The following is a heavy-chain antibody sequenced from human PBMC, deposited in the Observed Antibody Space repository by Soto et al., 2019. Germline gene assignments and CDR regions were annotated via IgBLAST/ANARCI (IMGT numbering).Heavy chain of an antibody. CDR1: GGSISNYY. D-gene: IGHD2-15*01. CDR2: IYTGGST. J-gene: IGHJ4*02. CDR3: ARASVGPPGGGSWIMPFDY. V-gene: IGHV4-4*07. Sequence: LTCTVSGGSISNYYWSWIRQPAGKGLEWIGRIYTGGSTNYNPSLKSRVTMSTDTSKNQFSLRLTSVTAADTAVYYCARASVGPPGGGSWIMPFDYWGQGALVTVSS.